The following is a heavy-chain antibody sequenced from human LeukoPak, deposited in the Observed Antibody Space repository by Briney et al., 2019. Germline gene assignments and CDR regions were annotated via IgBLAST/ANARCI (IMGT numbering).Heavy chain of an antibody. Sequence: GGSLRLSCAASGFTFSSYEMNWVRQAPGKGLEWVSYISSSGSTLYYADSVKGRFTISRDNSKNTVYLQMNSLRAEDTAVYYCAKEITRPNRAVAGLNYWGQGTLVTVSS. V-gene: IGHV3-48*03. CDR2: ISSSGSTL. J-gene: IGHJ4*02. D-gene: IGHD6-19*01. CDR3: AKEITRPNRAVAGLNY. CDR1: GFTFSSYE.